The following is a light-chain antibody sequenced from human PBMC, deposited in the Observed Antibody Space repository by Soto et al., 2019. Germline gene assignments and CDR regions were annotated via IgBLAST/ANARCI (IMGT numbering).Light chain of an antibody. Sequence: QAVVTQEPSLTVSPGGTITLTCGSSTGAVTSGHYPYWFQQKPGQAPRTLIYDTSNKHSWTPARFSGSLLGGKAALTRSGAQPDDEADYYCLLSYNGPYVFGAGTKVTV. CDR2: DTS. CDR1: TGAVTSGHY. CDR3: LLSYNGPYV. V-gene: IGLV7-46*01. J-gene: IGLJ1*01.